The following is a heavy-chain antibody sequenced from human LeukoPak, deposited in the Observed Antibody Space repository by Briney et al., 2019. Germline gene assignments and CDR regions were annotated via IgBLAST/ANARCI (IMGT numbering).Heavy chain of an antibody. CDR1: GGSFSGYY. CDR3: ARAGRITIFGVVIDYYYGMDV. V-gene: IGHV4-34*01. Sequence: SETLSLTCAVYGGSFSGYYWSWIRQPPGKGLEGIGEINHSGSTNYNPSLKSRVTISVDTSKNQFSLKLSSVTAADTAVYYCARAGRITIFGVVIDYYYGMDVWGQGTTVTVSS. CDR2: INHSGST. J-gene: IGHJ6*02. D-gene: IGHD3-3*01.